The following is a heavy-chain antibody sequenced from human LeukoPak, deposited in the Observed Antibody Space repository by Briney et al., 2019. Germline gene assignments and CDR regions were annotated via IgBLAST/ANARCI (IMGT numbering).Heavy chain of an antibody. V-gene: IGHV3-30-3*01. Sequence: GGSLRLSCAASGFTFSDYSMHWVRQAPGKGLEWVTIISYDGYKKYYADSVKGRFTISRDNSKNMLYLQMNSLRPEDTAVYYCARELEAEEEGLSTWGQGTLVTVYS. CDR2: ISYDGYKK. J-gene: IGHJ5*02. CDR3: ARELEAEEEGLST. CDR1: GFTFSDYS. D-gene: IGHD6-19*01.